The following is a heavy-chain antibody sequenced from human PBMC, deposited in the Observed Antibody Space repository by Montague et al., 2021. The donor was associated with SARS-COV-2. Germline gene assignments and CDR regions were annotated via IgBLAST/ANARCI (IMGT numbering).Heavy chain of an antibody. CDR3: ARQKDIVGTFDS. CDR2: IFYDGSKE. Sequence: SLRLSCAASGFSFRTYGMHWVRRAPGKGLEWVAYIFYDGSKEDYADSVKGRSTISRDNSKDTLYLHMNTLRAEDTAMYYCARQKDIVGTFDSWGQGTLVIVST. J-gene: IGHJ4*02. D-gene: IGHD5-12*01. V-gene: IGHV3-33*01. CDR1: GFSFRTYG.